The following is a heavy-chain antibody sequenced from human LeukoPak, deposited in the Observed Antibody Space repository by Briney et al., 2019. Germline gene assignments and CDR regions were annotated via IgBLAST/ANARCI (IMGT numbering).Heavy chain of an antibody. CDR3: ARSGAGYSGSGSYSLLGYFDY. Sequence: ASVKVSCKASGYTFTGYYMHWVRQAPGQGLEWMGWINPNSGGTNYAQKFQGRVTMTRDTSISTAYMELSRLRSDDTAVYYCARSGAGYSGSGSYSLLGYFDYWGQGTLVTVSS. CDR2: INPNSGGT. J-gene: IGHJ4*02. V-gene: IGHV1-2*02. CDR1: GYTFTGYY. D-gene: IGHD3-10*01.